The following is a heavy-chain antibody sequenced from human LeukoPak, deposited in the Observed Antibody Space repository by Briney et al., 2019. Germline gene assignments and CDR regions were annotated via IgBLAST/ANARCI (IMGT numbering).Heavy chain of an antibody. D-gene: IGHD4-17*01. J-gene: IGHJ4*02. V-gene: IGHV3-23*01. CDR1: GFTFSTYA. CDR2: IGGSGGDT. Sequence: GGSLRLSCVVSGFTFSTYAMSWVRQAPGKGLEWVSGIGGSGGDTFYADSVRGRFSISRDNSKNTLYLQMNSLRAEDTAVYYCAKDSLAVTNYFDYWGQGTLVTVSS. CDR3: AKDSLAVTNYFDY.